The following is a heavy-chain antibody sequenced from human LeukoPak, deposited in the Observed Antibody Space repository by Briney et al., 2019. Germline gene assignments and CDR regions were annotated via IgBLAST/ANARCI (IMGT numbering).Heavy chain of an antibody. Sequence: ASVKVSCKASGYTFTSYGISWVRQAPGQGLEWMGWISAYNGNTNYAQKLQGRVTMTTDTSTSTAYMELRSLRSDDTAVYYCARASEGVVPAAYIPNYTGDNWFDPWGQGTLVTVSS. J-gene: IGHJ5*02. V-gene: IGHV1-18*04. CDR1: GYTFTSYG. D-gene: IGHD2-2*01. CDR3: ARASEGVVPAAYIPNYTGDNWFDP. CDR2: ISAYNGNT.